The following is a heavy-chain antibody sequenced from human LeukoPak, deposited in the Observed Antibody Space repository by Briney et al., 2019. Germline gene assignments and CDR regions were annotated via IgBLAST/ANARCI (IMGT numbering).Heavy chain of an antibody. Sequence: SSETLSLTCSVSDFSISSGYYWGWIRQSPRKGLEWIGSINHSGTTYYNPSLKSRVTISVDTSKNQFSLELSSATAADTAVYHCARERSPFDYWGQGTLVTVSS. CDR2: INHSGTT. V-gene: IGHV4-38-2*02. CDR1: DFSISSGYY. CDR3: ARERSPFDY. D-gene: IGHD3-10*01. J-gene: IGHJ4*02.